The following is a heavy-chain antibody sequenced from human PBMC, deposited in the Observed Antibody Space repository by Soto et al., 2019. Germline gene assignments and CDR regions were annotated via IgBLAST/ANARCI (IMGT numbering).Heavy chain of an antibody. Sequence: SCKGSGYSFXSYWIGWVRQMPGKGLEWMGIIYPGDSDTRYSPSFQGQVTISADKSISTASLQWSSLKASDTAMYYCARHGKSNYYDSSGPRDYWGQGTLVTVSS. V-gene: IGHV5-51*01. CDR3: ARHGKSNYYDSSGPRDY. CDR2: IYPGDSDT. CDR1: GYSFXSYW. J-gene: IGHJ4*02. D-gene: IGHD3-22*01.